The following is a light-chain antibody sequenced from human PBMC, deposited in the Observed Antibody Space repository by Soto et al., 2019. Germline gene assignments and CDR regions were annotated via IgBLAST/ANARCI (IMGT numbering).Light chain of an antibody. Sequence: DIQMTQSPSSLSASVGDRVTITCRASQSISSYLNWYQQKPGKAPKLLIYAASSLQSVVPSRFSGSGSGTDFTLTISSLQPEDCATYYCQQSYSTLRTFGQGTKVEIK. CDR2: AAS. CDR1: QSISSY. CDR3: QQSYSTLRT. J-gene: IGKJ1*01. V-gene: IGKV1-39*01.